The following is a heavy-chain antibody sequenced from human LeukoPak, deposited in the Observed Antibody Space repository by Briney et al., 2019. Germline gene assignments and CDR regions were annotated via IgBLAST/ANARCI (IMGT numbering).Heavy chain of an antibody. CDR1: GFTFDDYA. CDR2: ISWNSGSI. Sequence: GGSLRLSCAASGFTFDDYAMHWVRQAPGKGLEWVSGISWNSGSIGYADSVKGRFTISRDNAKNSLYLQMNSLRAEDTALYYCAKAGVVGWLQTTEPKNNYYMDVWGKGTTVTVSS. CDR3: AKAGVVGWLQTTEPKNNYYMDV. V-gene: IGHV3-9*01. J-gene: IGHJ6*03. D-gene: IGHD5-24*01.